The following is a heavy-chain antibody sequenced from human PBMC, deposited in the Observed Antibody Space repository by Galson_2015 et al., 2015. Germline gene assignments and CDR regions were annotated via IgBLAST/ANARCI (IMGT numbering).Heavy chain of an antibody. CDR3: AKGSCSSSRCYFYFYGMDV. Sequence: SLRLSCAASGFTFSSYGMSWVRQAPGKGLEWVSTISDTGGTTFYPDSVKGRFTISRDNSNSTLYLQINSLRAEDTATYYCAKGSCSSSRCYFYFYGMDVWGQGTTVTVSS. CDR1: GFTFSSYG. CDR2: ISDTGGTT. D-gene: IGHD2-2*01. J-gene: IGHJ6*02. V-gene: IGHV3-23*01.